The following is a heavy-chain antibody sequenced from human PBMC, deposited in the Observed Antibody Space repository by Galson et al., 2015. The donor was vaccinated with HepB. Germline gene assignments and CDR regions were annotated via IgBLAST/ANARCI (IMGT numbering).Heavy chain of an antibody. CDR3: ARDSTLGDYYFDY. J-gene: IGHJ4*02. V-gene: IGHV4-59*12. Sequence: QVQLQESGPGLVKPSETLSLTCTVPGGSISSYYWSWIRQPAGKGLEWIGEINHSGSTNYNPSLKSRVTISVDTSKNQFSLKLSSVTAADTAVYYCARDSTLGDYYFDYWGQGTLVTVSS. CDR2: INHSGST. CDR1: GGSISSYY. D-gene: IGHD2-2*01.